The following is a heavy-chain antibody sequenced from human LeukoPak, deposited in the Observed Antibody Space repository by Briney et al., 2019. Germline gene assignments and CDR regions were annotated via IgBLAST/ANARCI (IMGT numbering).Heavy chain of an antibody. D-gene: IGHD1-26*01. V-gene: IGHV1-18*01. Sequence: GASVKVSCKASGYTFTSYGINWVRQAPGQGLEWMGWISTYNGYTNYAQNLQGRVTMTTDTSASTVYLEPRSLRSDDTAVYYCARTPPPTIVGAHYFDYWGQGTLVTVSS. CDR1: GYTFTSYG. J-gene: IGHJ4*02. CDR3: ARTPPPTIVGAHYFDY. CDR2: ISTYNGYT.